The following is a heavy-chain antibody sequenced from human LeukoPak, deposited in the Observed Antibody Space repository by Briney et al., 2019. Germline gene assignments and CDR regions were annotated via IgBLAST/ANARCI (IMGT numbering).Heavy chain of an antibody. CDR2: IFPSGGEI. CDR3: AKLGDGSSGWFHFDY. D-gene: IGHD6-19*01. Sequence: AGGSLRLSCAASRFTFSTFAMIWVRQPPGKGLEWVSSIFPSGGEIHYADSVRGRFTISRDNSKNTLYLQMNCLRAEDTAVYYCAKLGDGSSGWFHFDYWGQRTLVTVSS. J-gene: IGHJ4*02. V-gene: IGHV3-23*01. CDR1: RFTFSTFA.